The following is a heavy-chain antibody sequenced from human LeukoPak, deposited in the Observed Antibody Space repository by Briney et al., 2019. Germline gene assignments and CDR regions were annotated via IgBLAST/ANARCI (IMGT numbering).Heavy chain of an antibody. D-gene: IGHD5-12*01. CDR1: GGSFSGYY. J-gene: IGHJ4*02. CDR2: INHSGST. CDR3: ARGGGYSYGFGIVATPRPRAYYFDY. Sequence: SETLSLTCAVYGGSFSGYYWRWIRQPPGKGLEWIGEINHSGSTNYNPSLKSRVTISVDTSKNQFSLKLSSVTAADTAVYYCARGGGYSYGFGIVATPRPRAYYFDYWGQGTLVTVSS. V-gene: IGHV4-34*01.